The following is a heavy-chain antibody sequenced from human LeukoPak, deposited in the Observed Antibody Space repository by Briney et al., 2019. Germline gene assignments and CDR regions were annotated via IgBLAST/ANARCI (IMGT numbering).Heavy chain of an antibody. V-gene: IGHV4-31*03. J-gene: IGHJ2*01. CDR1: GGSISSGGYY. CDR2: IYYSGSI. CDR3: ARSGYCSSTSCYRGWSVVGYSDL. Sequence: SETLSLTCTVSGGSISSGGYYWSWIRQHPGKGLEWIGYIYYSGSIYYNPSLKSRVTISVDTSKNQFSLKLSSVTAADTAVYYCARSGYCSSTSCYRGWSVVGYSDLWGRGTLVTVSS. D-gene: IGHD2-2*01.